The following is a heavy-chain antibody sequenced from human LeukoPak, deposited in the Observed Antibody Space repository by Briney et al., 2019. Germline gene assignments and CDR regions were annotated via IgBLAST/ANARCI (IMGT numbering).Heavy chain of an antibody. D-gene: IGHD2-2*01. Sequence: KSSETLSLTCTVSGGSISSYYWSWIRQPPGKGLEWIGYIYYSGSTNYNPSLKSRVTILVDTSKNQFSLKLSSVTAADTAVYYCARLLLPAAAVDYWGQGTLVTVSS. J-gene: IGHJ4*02. V-gene: IGHV4-59*01. CDR1: GGSISSYY. CDR2: IYYSGST. CDR3: ARLLLPAAAVDY.